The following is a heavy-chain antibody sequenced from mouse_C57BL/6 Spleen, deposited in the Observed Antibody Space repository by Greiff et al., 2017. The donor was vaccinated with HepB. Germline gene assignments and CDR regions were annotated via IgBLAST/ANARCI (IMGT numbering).Heavy chain of an antibody. J-gene: IGHJ2*01. CDR1: GFTFSDYY. CDR3: ARGGDYYGSSYFDY. Sequence: EVKVVESEGGLVQPGSSMKLSCTASGFTFSDYYIAWVRQVPEKGLEWVANINYDGSSTYYLDSLKSRFIISRDNAKNILYLQMSSLKSEDTATYYCARGGDYYGSSYFDYWGQGTTLTVSS. CDR2: INYDGSST. V-gene: IGHV5-16*01. D-gene: IGHD1-1*01.